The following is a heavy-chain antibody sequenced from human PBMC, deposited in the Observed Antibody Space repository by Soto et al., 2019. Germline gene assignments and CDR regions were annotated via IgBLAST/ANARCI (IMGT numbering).Heavy chain of an antibody. CDR1: GGTFSSYA. Sequence: ASVKVSCKASGGTFSSYAISWVRQAPGQGLEWMGGIIPIFGTANYAQKFQGRVTITADESTSTAYMELSSLRSEDTAVYYCARQTSIAAHRHYFDYWSQGTLVTVS. V-gene: IGHV1-69*13. CDR3: ARQTSIAAHRHYFDY. J-gene: IGHJ4*02. D-gene: IGHD6-6*01. CDR2: IIPIFGTA.